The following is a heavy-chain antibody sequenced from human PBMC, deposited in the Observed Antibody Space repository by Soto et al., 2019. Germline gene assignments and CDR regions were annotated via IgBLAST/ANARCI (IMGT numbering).Heavy chain of an antibody. V-gene: IGHV3-64D*08. J-gene: IGHJ4*02. D-gene: IGHD2-15*01. CDR1: GFTFSSYA. Sequence: GGSLRLSCSASGFTFSSYAMHWVRQAPGKGLEYVSAISSNGGSTYYADSVKGRFTISRDNSKNTLYLQMSSLRAEDTAVYYCVKGKYCSGGSCYFVWYWGQGTLVTVSS. CDR3: VKGKYCSGGSCYFVWY. CDR2: ISSNGGST.